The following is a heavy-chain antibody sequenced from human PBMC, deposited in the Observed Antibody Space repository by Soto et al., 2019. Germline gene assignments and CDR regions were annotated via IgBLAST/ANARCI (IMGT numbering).Heavy chain of an antibody. Sequence: PGGSLRLSCAASGFTFSSYGMHWVRQAPGKGLEWVAVIWYDGSNKYYADSVKGRFTISRDNSKNTLYLQMNSLRAEDTAVYYCARGPIVVVPAAIRYYYYGMDVWGQGTTVTVSS. D-gene: IGHD2-2*02. CDR2: IWYDGSNK. V-gene: IGHV3-33*01. CDR1: GFTFSSYG. CDR3: ARGPIVVVPAAIRYYYYGMDV. J-gene: IGHJ6*02.